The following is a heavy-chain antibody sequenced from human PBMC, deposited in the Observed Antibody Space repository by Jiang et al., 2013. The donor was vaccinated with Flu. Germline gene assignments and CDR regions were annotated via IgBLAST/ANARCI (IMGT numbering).Heavy chain of an antibody. Sequence: GAEVKKPGESLKISCNGSGYSFTRYWIGWVRQMPGKGLEWMGIIYPGDSDTRYSPAFQGQVTISADKSISIAYLQWSSLKASDTAMYYCARLRTMVRGVIETGMDVWGQGTTVTVSS. D-gene: IGHD3-10*01. V-gene: IGHV5-51*01. J-gene: IGHJ6*02. CDR2: IYPGDSDT. CDR3: ARLRTMVRGVIETGMDV. CDR1: GYSFTRYW.